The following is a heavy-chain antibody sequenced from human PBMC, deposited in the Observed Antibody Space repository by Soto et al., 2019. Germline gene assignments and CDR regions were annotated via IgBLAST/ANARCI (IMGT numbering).Heavy chain of an antibody. CDR2: ISTYNGDT. Sequence: ASVKVSCKASGYTFTRSGISWVRQAPGQGLEWMGWISTYNGDTNYAQTFQGRVTMTTDTSTSTVHMEVRSLRSDDTSXYYCAREGEAPYYYYGMDVWG. CDR3: AREGEAPYYYYGMDV. J-gene: IGHJ6*02. V-gene: IGHV1-18*01. CDR1: GYTFTRSG.